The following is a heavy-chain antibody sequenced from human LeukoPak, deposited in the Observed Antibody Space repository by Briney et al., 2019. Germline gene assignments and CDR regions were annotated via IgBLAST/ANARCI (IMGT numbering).Heavy chain of an antibody. CDR3: CGDFDY. V-gene: IGHV3-30*02. J-gene: IGHJ4*02. D-gene: IGHD2-21*01. CDR2: IRYDGSNE. Sequence: EPGGSLRLSCVASGITFNSYGMHWVRQAPDKGREWVAFIRYDGSNEYYADSVKGRFTISRDNSKNTLYLQMNSLRGEDTAVYYCCGDFDYWGQGTLVTVSS. CDR1: GITFNSYG.